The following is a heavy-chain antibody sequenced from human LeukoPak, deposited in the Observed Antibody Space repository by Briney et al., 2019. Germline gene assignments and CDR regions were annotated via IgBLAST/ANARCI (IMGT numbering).Heavy chain of an antibody. CDR1: GDSVSSNSAA. CDR2: TYYRSKWYN. CDR3: ARDQYGIVGASTLFDY. Sequence: SQTLSLTCAISGDSVSSNSAAWNWIRQSPSRGLEWLGRTYYRSKWYNDYAVSVKSRITINPDTSKNQFSLQLNSVTPEDTAVYYCARDQYGIVGASTLFDYWGQGTLVTVSS. V-gene: IGHV6-1*01. J-gene: IGHJ4*02. D-gene: IGHD1-26*01.